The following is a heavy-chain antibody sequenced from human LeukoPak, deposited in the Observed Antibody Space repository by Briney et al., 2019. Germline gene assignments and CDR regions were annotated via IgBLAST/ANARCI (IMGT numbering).Heavy chain of an antibody. V-gene: IGHV4-4*07. Sequence: SETLSLTCTVSGGSISSYYWSWIRQPAGKGLEWIGRIYTSGSTNYNPSLKSRVTISGDTSKNQFSLKLSSVTAADTAVYYCARHAGITRSDAFDIWGQGTMVTVSS. D-gene: IGHD3-10*01. CDR3: ARHAGITRSDAFDI. CDR1: GGSISSYY. CDR2: IYTSGST. J-gene: IGHJ3*02.